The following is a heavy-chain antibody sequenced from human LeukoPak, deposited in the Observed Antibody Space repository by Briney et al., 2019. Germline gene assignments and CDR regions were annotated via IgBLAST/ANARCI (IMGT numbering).Heavy chain of an antibody. CDR2: VHYSGTT. J-gene: IGHJ4*02. CDR3: ARGRDHPDY. V-gene: IGHV4-59*01. CDR1: DGSITNYD. Sequence: SETLSLTCTVSDGSITNYDWSWVRQPPGKGLEFIGHVHYSGTTNYNPSLRSRVTISIDTSKKHFFLKLKSVTAADTAVYYCARGRDHPDYWGQGTLVTVSS. D-gene: IGHD2-21*02.